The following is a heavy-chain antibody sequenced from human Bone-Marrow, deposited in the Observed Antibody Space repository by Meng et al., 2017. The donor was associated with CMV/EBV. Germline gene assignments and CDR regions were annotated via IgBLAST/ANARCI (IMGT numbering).Heavy chain of an antibody. J-gene: IGHJ6*02. CDR1: GGSFSNYP. Sequence: SVKVSCKTSGGSFSNYPINWVRQAPGQGLEWMGRFIPMFNITGFAQRFQGRVSITADTSTSTGYMELSRLTSEDTAVYFCARGLRYFDWLSPSDYYYGIDVWGRGTPVTVSS. CDR2: FIPMFNIT. D-gene: IGHD3-9*01. V-gene: IGHV1-69*02. CDR3: ARGLRYFDWLSPSDYYYGIDV.